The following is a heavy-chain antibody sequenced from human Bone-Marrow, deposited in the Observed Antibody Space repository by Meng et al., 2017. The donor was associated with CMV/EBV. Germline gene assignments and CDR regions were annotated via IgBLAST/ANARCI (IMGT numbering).Heavy chain of an antibody. J-gene: IGHJ6*02. CDR3: ASGGHSSTSCYYV. D-gene: IGHD2-2*01. V-gene: IGHV3-33*05. Sequence: GGSLRLSCGASGFTFSTYDIHWVRQPPGKGLEWVAFIPYDGSYEYYADSVKGRFTISRDNAKNSLYLQMNSLRAEDTAVYYCASGGHSSTSCYYVWGQGTTVTVSS. CDR2: IPYDGSYE. CDR1: GFTFSTYD.